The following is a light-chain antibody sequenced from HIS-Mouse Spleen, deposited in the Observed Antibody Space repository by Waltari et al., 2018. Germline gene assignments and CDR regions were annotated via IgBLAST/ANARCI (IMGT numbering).Light chain of an antibody. J-gene: IGKJ4*01. CDR3: QQYDNLPLT. V-gene: IGKV1-33*01. CDR1: QDISNY. Sequence: DIQMTQSPSSLSASVGARVNITCQSSQDISNYLNWYQQKPGKAPKLLIYGASNLETGVPSRFSGSGSGTDFTFTISSLQPEDIATYYCQQYDNLPLTFGGGTKVEIK. CDR2: GAS.